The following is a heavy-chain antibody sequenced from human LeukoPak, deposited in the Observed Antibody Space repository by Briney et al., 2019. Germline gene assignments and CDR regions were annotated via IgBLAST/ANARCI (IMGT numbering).Heavy chain of an antibody. Sequence: LGGSLRLSCAASGFTVSSNYMSWVRQAPGKGLEWVSVIFSGGTTYYADSVKGRFTISRDNSKNTLYLQMNSLRAEDTAVYYCAREGNYYDMDVWGQGTTVTVSS. CDR2: IFSGGTT. CDR1: GFTVSSNY. J-gene: IGHJ6*02. V-gene: IGHV3-53*01. CDR3: AREGNYYDMDV.